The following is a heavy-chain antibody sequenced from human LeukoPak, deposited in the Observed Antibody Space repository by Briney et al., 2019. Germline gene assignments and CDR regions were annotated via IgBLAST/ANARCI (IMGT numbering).Heavy chain of an antibody. D-gene: IGHD2-21*02. CDR3: ARDSIVTGEFDY. V-gene: IGHV3-48*03. CDR2: ISSGGSTI. CDR1: GFTFSSYE. Sequence: GGSLRLSCVVSGFTFSSYEMNWVRQAPGKGLEWVSYISSGGSTIYYADSVKGRFTISRDNAKNSLYLQMNSLRAEDTAVYYCARDSIVTGEFDYWGQGTLVSVSS. J-gene: IGHJ4*02.